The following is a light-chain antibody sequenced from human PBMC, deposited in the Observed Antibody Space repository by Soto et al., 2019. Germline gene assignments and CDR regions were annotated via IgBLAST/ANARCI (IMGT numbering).Light chain of an antibody. V-gene: IGKV1-5*03. CDR3: QQYSGYPWT. Sequence: DIHMTQSPSTLSASVGDRVTITCRASQSISSRLAWYQQKPGKAPKLLIYKASSLESGVPSRFSGSGSGTEFTLTSSSLHPDDFATYFCQQYSGYPWTFGQGTKVEI. CDR2: KAS. J-gene: IGKJ1*01. CDR1: QSISSR.